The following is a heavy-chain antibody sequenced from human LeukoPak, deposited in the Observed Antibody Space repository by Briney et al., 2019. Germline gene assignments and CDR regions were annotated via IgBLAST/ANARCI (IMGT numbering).Heavy chain of an antibody. J-gene: IGHJ4*02. CDR3: TRAHGYSNYVPGY. D-gene: IGHD4-11*01. CDR1: GFTFSSYS. V-gene: IGHV3-21*01. CDR2: ITISSTYI. Sequence: PGGSLRLSCAASGFTFSSYSMNWVRQAPGKGLEWVSSITISSTYISYADSVKGRFTSSRDNAKNSLYLQMNSLRAEDTAVYYCTRAHGYSNYVPGYWGQGTLVTVSS.